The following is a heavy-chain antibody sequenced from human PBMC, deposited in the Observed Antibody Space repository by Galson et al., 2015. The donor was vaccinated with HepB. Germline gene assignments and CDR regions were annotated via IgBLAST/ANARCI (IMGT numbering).Heavy chain of an antibody. CDR1: GFTFSSYW. Sequence: SLRLSCAASGFTFSSYWMSWVRQAPGKGLEWVSAISGSGGSTYYADSVKGRFTISRDNSKNTLYLQMNSLRAEDTAVYCCAKDLRLLWLPLDAFDIWGQGTMVTVSS. V-gene: IGHV3-23*01. CDR2: ISGSGGST. CDR3: AKDLRLLWLPLDAFDI. J-gene: IGHJ3*02. D-gene: IGHD3-10*01.